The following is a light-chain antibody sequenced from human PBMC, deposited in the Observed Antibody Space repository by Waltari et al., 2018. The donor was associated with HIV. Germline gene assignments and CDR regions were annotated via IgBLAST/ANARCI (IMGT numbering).Light chain of an antibody. V-gene: IGKV4-1*01. CDR1: PSVLYSSNNKNY. CDR2: WAS. Sequence: DIVMTQSPDSLAVSLGERATINCKSSPSVLYSSNNKNYLAWYQQKPGQHPKLLIYWASARESGVPDRFSGSGSGTDFTLTISSLQAEDVAVYYCQQYYSTPYTFGQGTKLEIK. CDR3: QQYYSTPYT. J-gene: IGKJ2*01.